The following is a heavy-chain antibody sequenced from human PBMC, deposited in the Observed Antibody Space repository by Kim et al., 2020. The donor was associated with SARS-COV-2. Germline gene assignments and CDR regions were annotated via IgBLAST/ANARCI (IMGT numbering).Heavy chain of an antibody. J-gene: IGHJ4*02. D-gene: IGHD3-22*01. Sequence: DSVKGRFTISRDNSKNTLYLQMNSLRAEDTAVYYCAKSEVVVIYLIAFDYWGQGTLVTVSS. V-gene: IGHV3-23*01. CDR3: AKSEVVVIYLIAFDY.